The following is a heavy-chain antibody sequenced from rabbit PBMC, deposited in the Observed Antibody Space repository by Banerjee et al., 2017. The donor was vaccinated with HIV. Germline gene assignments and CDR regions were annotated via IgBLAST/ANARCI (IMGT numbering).Heavy chain of an antibody. CDR1: GFDLSSGYD. D-gene: IGHD6-1*01. CDR3: AIGSDGANYGYGTWLDL. V-gene: IGHV1S40*01. J-gene: IGHJ5*01. Sequence: QSLEESGGDLVKPGASLTLTCKASGFDLSSGYDMCWVRQAPGKGLELVAYIYTAGSGSTYYASWAKGRFTISKTSSTTVTLQMTSLTAADTATYFCAIGSDGANYGYGTWLDLWGQ. CDR2: IYTAGSGST.